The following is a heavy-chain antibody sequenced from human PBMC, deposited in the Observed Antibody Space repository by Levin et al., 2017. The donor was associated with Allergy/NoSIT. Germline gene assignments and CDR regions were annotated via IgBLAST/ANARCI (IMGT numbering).Heavy chain of an antibody. Sequence: GGSLRLSCAASGFTFSDYYMSWIRQAPGKGLEWVSYISSSSSYTNYADSVKGRFTISRDNAKNSLYLQMNSLRAEDTAVYYCARDYSSSWYYAAYGMDVWGQGTTVTVSS. CDR2: ISSSSSYT. J-gene: IGHJ6*02. D-gene: IGHD6-13*01. V-gene: IGHV3-11*05. CDR1: GFTFSDYY. CDR3: ARDYSSSWYYAAYGMDV.